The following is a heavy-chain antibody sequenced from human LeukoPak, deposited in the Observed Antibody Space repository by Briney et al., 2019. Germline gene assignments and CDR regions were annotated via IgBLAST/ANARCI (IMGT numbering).Heavy chain of an antibody. CDR3: ARAAYDSSGYLTL. V-gene: IGHV3-33*01. CDR1: GFTFSSYA. Sequence: GGSLRLSCAASGFTFSSYAMHWVRQAPGKGLEWVAVIWYDGTNKYYADSVKGRFTISRDSSKNTLYLQMDSLRAEDTALYYCARAAYDSSGYLTLWGQGTLVTVSS. CDR2: IWYDGTNK. D-gene: IGHD3-22*01. J-gene: IGHJ4*02.